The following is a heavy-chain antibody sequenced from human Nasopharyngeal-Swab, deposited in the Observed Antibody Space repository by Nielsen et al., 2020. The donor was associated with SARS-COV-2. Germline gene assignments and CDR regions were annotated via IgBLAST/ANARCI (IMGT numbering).Heavy chain of an antibody. CDR1: GGSISSSNW. Sequence: SETLSLTCAVSGGSISSSNWWRWVRAPPGKGLEWIGEIYHSGSTNYNQSLKSRVTISVDTSKNQFSLKLSSVTAADTAVYYCARGADYYDFWSGYPSGMDVWCQGTTVTVSS. J-gene: IGHJ6*02. V-gene: IGHV4-4*02. CDR2: IYHSGST. CDR3: ARGADYYDFWSGYPSGMDV. D-gene: IGHD3-3*01.